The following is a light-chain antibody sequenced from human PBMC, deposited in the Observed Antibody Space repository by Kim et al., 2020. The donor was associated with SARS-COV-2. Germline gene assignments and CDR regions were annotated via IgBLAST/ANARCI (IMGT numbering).Light chain of an antibody. CDR2: DAS. CDR1: SSVSRH. Sequence: VSPGERATLSCRASSSVSRHLAGYQQNPGQAPRLLIYDASTRATGLPARFSGSGSGTEFTLTISSLQSEDFAVYYCQQYYGWPLTFGGGTKVDIK. V-gene: IGKV3-15*01. J-gene: IGKJ4*01. CDR3: QQYYGWPLT.